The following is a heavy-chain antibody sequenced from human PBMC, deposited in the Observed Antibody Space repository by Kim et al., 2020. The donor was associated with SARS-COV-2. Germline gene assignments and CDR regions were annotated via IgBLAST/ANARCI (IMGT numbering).Heavy chain of an antibody. CDR1: GGPISRYT. D-gene: IGHD2-8*01. V-gene: IGHV4-59*13. J-gene: IGHJ4*02. CDR3: SAEMVGGFRFDY. CDR2: IYDGGST. Sequence: SQTLSLTCTVSGGPISRYTWSWLRQSPGKGLEWIGYIYDGGSTVYNPSLKSRVTISADTSKNQFSLNLKSVTAADTAVYYCSAEMVGGFRFDYWGQGTLVSVSS.